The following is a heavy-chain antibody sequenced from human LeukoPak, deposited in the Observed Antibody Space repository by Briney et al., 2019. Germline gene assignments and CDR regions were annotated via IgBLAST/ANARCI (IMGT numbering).Heavy chain of an antibody. J-gene: IGHJ4*02. D-gene: IGHD1-14*01. CDR3: ARVTRHPEVYYFDY. CDR2: IYYSGST. Sequence: SETLSLTCTVSGGSISSYYWSWIRQPPGKGLEWIGYIYYSGSTNYNPSLKSRVTISVDTSKNQFSLKLSSVTAADTAVYYCARVTRHPEVYYFDYWGQGTLVTVSS. V-gene: IGHV4-59*01. CDR1: GGSISSYY.